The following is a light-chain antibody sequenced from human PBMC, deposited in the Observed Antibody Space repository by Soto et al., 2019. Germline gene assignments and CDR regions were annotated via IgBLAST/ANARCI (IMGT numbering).Light chain of an antibody. CDR3: NSYTSSSTYV. V-gene: IGLV2-14*03. J-gene: IGLJ1*01. CDR2: DVA. Sequence: VLTQPASVSGSPGQSITISCTGTSSDVGAYNYVSWYQHHPGKAPKLMLYDVANRPSGVSNRFSGSKSGNTASLTFSGLQAEDEADYYCNSYTSSSTYVFGTGTKVTVL. CDR1: SSDVGAYNY.